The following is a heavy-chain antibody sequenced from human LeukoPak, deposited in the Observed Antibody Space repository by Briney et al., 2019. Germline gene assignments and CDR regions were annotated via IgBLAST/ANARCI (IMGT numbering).Heavy chain of an antibody. CDR1: GYTFTSYY. CDR2: INPCGGST. CDR3: ARDDILDDFWSGYYLPSY. Sequence: ASVKVSCKASGYTFTSYYMHWVRQAPGQGLEWMGIINPCGGSTSYAQKFQGRVTMTRDTSTSTVYMELSSLRSEDTAVYYCARDDILDDFWSGYYLPSYWGQGTLVTVSS. J-gene: IGHJ4*02. V-gene: IGHV1-46*03. D-gene: IGHD3-3*01.